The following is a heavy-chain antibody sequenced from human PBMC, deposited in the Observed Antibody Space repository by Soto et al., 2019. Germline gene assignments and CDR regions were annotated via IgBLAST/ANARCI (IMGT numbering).Heavy chain of an antibody. V-gene: IGHV1-69*12. J-gene: IGHJ4*02. D-gene: IGHD2-2*01. CDR1: GGTFSSYA. CDR2: IIPIFGTA. CDR3: AGDIVLVPAAGLGY. Sequence: QVQLVQSGAEVKKPGSSVKVSCKASGGTFSSYAIRWVRQAPGQGLEWMGGIIPIFGTANYAQKFQGRVTITADESTSTAYMELSSLRSEDTAVYYCAGDIVLVPAAGLGYWGQGTLVTVSS.